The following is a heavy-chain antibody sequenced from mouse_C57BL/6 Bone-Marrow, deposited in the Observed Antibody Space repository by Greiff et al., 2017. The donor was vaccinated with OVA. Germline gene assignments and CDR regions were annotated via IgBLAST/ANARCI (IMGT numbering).Heavy chain of an antibody. D-gene: IGHD2-4*01. V-gene: IGHV1-39*01. CDR2: INPNYGTT. J-gene: IGHJ1*03. CDR3: ASERLRPHWYFDV. Sequence: VQLKESGPELVKPGASVKISCKASGYSFTDYNMNWVKQSNGKSLEWIGVINPNYGTTSYNQKFKGKATLTVDQSSSTAYMQLNSLTSEDSAVYYCASERLRPHWYFDVWGTGTTVTVSS. CDR1: GYSFTDYN.